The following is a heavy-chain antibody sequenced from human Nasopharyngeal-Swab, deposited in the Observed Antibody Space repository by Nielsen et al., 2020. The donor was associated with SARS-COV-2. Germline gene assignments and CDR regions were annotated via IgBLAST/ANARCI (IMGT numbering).Heavy chain of an antibody. CDR3: ARGGAGYYYYMDV. CDR1: GGSISSGDYY. V-gene: IGHV4-30-4*01. CDR2: IYYSGST. Sequence: SETLSRNCTVSGGSISSGDYYWRWIRQPPGKGLEWIGYIYYSGSTYYNPSLKSRVTISVDTSKNQFSLKLSSVTAADTAVYYCARGGAGYYYYMDVWGKGTTVTVSS. D-gene: IGHD3-16*01. J-gene: IGHJ6*03.